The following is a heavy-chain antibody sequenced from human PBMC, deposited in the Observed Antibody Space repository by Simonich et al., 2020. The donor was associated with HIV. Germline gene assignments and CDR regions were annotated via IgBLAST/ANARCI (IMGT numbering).Heavy chain of an antibody. CDR1: GGTFSSYA. D-gene: IGHD6-13*01. J-gene: IGHJ4*02. CDR2: IIPFPGIT. V-gene: IGHV1-69*10. CDR3: AREGSSWYYFDY. Sequence: QVQLVQSGAEVKKPGSSVKVSCKASGGTFSSYAISWVRQAPGQGLEWMGGIIPFPGITHDAQNFQGRVTITADKSTGTAYMELRSLRSEDTAVYYCAREGSSWYYFDYWGQGTLVTVSS.